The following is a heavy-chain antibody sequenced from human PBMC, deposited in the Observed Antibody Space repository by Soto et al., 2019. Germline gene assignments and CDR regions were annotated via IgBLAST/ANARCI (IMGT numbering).Heavy chain of an antibody. Sequence: PGESLKISCKGSGYSFTTYWISWVRQMPGKGLEWMGRIDPSDSYTNYSPSFQGHVTISADKSISTAYLQWSSLKASDTAMYYCAAGPPPPDYYYYGMDVWGQGTTDTVSS. CDR1: GYSFTTYW. CDR3: AAGPPPPDYYYYGMDV. CDR2: IDPSDSYT. J-gene: IGHJ6*02. V-gene: IGHV5-10-1*01.